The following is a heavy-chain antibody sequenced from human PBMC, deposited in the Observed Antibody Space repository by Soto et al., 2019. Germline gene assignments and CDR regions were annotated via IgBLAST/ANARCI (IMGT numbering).Heavy chain of an antibody. J-gene: IGHJ6*02. D-gene: IGHD5-18*01. CDR1: GGSISSYY. Sequence: SETLSLTCTVSGGSISSYYWSWIRQPPGKGLEWIGYIYYSGSTNYNPSLKSRVTISVDTSKNQFSLKLSSVTAADTAVYYCARDGDSYGYEPLYGMDVWGQGTTVTGSS. CDR2: IYYSGST. V-gene: IGHV4-59*01. CDR3: ARDGDSYGYEPLYGMDV.